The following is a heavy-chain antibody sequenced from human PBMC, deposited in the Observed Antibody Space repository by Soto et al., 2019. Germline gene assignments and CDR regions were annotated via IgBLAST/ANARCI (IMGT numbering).Heavy chain of an antibody. CDR1: GFTFSSYA. CDR2: ISGSGANT. Sequence: EVQVLESGGGLVQPGGSLRLSCAASGFTFSSYAMSWVRQAPGKGLEWVSAISGSGANTYYADSVKGRFTISRDNSKSIVYLQMNSLRVEDTAVYHCAKDENDVATAPFDYWGQGTLVTVSS. D-gene: IGHD6-25*01. J-gene: IGHJ4*02. V-gene: IGHV3-23*01. CDR3: AKDENDVATAPFDY.